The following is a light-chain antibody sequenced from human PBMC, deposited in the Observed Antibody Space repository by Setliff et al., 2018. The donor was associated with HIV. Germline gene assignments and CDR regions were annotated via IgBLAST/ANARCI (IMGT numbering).Light chain of an antibody. CDR3: AAWHDSLTGYV. CDR2: STI. J-gene: IGLJ1*01. V-gene: IGLV1-44*01. Sequence: PPSASGTPGQRVTISCSGSSSNIRTNTVHWYQHLPGTAPKLLIYSTIKRPSGVPDRFSGSKSGTSASLAISGLQSEDEADYYCAAWHDSLTGYVFGTGTKVTVL. CDR1: SSNIRTNT.